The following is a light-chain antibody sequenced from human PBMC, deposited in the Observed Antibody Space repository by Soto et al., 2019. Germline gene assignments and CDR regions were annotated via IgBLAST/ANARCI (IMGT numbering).Light chain of an antibody. CDR1: QTISSW. Sequence: DIQMTQSPSSLSASVGGRVTITCRASQTISSWLAWYQQKPGKAPKLLIYKASTLKSGVPSRFSGSGSGTESTLTIRIVQQDVVVNYCCQHYNTHSEAFGQGTKVDIK. J-gene: IGKJ1*01. CDR3: QHYNTHSEA. V-gene: IGKV1-5*03. CDR2: KAS.